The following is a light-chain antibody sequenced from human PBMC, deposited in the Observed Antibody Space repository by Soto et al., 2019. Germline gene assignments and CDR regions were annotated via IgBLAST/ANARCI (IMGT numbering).Light chain of an antibody. CDR3: QQYNNWPPWT. CDR1: QSVSSN. Sequence: EIVMTQSPATLSVSPGERATLSCRASQSVSSNLAWYQQKPGQAPRLLIYGASTRATALPARFSGSGSGTEFTLTISSLQSEDFAVYYCQQYNNWPPWTFGQGTKVEIK. J-gene: IGKJ1*01. V-gene: IGKV3-15*01. CDR2: GAS.